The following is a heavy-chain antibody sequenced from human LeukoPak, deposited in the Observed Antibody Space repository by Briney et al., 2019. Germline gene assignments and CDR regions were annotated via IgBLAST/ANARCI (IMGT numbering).Heavy chain of an antibody. CDR3: ARGGVVATYYMDV. V-gene: IGHV4-59*01. CDR2: IYYNGRT. D-gene: IGHD1-26*01. Sequence: SETLSLNCTVSVGSIINYYWSWIRQPPGKGLEWIGYIYYNGRTNYNPSLKSRVTISIDTSSNQFSLILGSVTAADTAVYYCARGGVVATYYMDVWGKGTTVTVSS. CDR1: VGSIINYY. J-gene: IGHJ6*03.